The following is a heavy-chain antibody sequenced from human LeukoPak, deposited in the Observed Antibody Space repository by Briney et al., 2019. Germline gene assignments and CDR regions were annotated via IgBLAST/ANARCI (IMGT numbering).Heavy chain of an antibody. CDR3: ARDREVLRFLEWLEFSWDY. J-gene: IGHJ4*02. CDR1: GYTFTSYY. Sequence: ASVKVSCKASGYTFTSYYMHWVRQAPGQGLEWMGWINPNSGGTNYAQKFQGRVTMTRDTSISTAYMELSRLRSDDTAVYYCARDREVLRFLEWLEFSWDYWGQGTLVTVSS. CDR2: INPNSGGT. V-gene: IGHV1-2*02. D-gene: IGHD3-3*01.